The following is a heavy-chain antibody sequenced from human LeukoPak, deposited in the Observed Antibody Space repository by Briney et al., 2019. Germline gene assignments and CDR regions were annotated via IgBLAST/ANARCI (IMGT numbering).Heavy chain of an antibody. CDR3: ARGCGSGSYPYYYYYYMDV. J-gene: IGHJ6*03. Sequence: ASVKVSCKASGYTFTGYYMHWVRQAPGQGLEWMGWINPNSGGTNYAQKFQGRVTMTRDASISTAYMELSRLRSDDTAVYYCARGCGSGSYPYYYYYYMDVWGKGTTVTVSS. CDR2: INPNSGGT. D-gene: IGHD3-10*01. CDR1: GYTFTGYY. V-gene: IGHV1-2*02.